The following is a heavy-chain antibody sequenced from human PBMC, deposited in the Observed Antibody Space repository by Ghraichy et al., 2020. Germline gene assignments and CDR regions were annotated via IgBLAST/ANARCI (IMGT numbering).Heavy chain of an antibody. Sequence: GGSLRLSCAASGFTFSDYGIHWVRQAPGKGLEWVAVIWYDGSRKYYADSVKGRFTISRDNSKNTVYLQMSSLRAEDTAVYYCARDFAPRNSPIGAWGQGALVTVSS. CDR1: GFTFSDYG. D-gene: IGHD1/OR15-1a*01. CDR3: ARDFAPRNSPIGA. CDR2: IWYDGSRK. V-gene: IGHV3-33*01. J-gene: IGHJ5*02.